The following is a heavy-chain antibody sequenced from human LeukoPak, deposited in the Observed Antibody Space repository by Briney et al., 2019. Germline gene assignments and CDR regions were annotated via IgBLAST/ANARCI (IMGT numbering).Heavy chain of an antibody. Sequence: GGSLRLSCAASGFTFSSYGMHWVRQAPGKGLEWVAFIRYDGSNKYYADSVKGRFTISRDNSKNPLYLQMNSLRAEDTAVYYCAKDQSAAAGLDAFDIWGQGTMVTVSS. CDR3: AKDQSAAAGLDAFDI. CDR2: IRYDGSNK. J-gene: IGHJ3*02. V-gene: IGHV3-30*02. CDR1: GFTFSSYG. D-gene: IGHD6-13*01.